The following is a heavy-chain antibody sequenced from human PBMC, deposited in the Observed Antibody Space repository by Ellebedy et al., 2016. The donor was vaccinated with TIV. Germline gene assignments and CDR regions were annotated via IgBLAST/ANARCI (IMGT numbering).Heavy chain of an antibody. Sequence: GGSLRLSXAASGFTFSSYAMHWVRQAPGKGLEWVAVISYDGSKKSQADSVKGRFTISRDNSKNTLYLQMSSLRAEDTAVYYCARDLVTGVRGMDVWGQGTTVTVSS. J-gene: IGHJ6*02. CDR1: GFTFSSYA. D-gene: IGHD2-21*02. CDR3: ARDLVTGVRGMDV. V-gene: IGHV3-30*04. CDR2: ISYDGSKK.